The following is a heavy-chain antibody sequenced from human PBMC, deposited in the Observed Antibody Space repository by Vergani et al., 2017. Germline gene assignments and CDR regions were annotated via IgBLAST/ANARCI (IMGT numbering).Heavy chain of an antibody. CDR2: IDWDDDK. J-gene: IGHJ4*02. V-gene: IGHV2-70*04. CDR3: ARTGYGGNSVFDY. Sequence: QVTLKESGPALVKPTQTLTLTCTFSGFSLSTSGMRVSWIRQPPGKALEWLGRIDWDDDKFYSTSLKTRLTISKDTSKNQVVLTMTNMDPVDTATYYCARTGYGGNSVFDYWGQGTLVTGSS. CDR1: GFSLSTSGMR. D-gene: IGHD4-23*01.